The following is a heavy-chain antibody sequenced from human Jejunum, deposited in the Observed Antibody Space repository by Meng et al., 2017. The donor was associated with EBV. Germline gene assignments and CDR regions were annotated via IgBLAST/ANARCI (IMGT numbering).Heavy chain of an antibody. CDR2: IYWDDDK. D-gene: IGHD3-10*01. CDR3: AHRLRSGSPWAWGYFDY. Sequence: IPLKESGPTVVKPKQTLTLTCTFSGFSLSTSGVGVGWIRQPPGEALEWLAVIYWDDDKRYSPYLKNRLTITKDTSKNQVVLTMTNMDPVDTATYYCAHRLRSGSPWAWGYFDYWGQGTLVTVSS. CDR1: GFSLSTSGVG. J-gene: IGHJ4*02. V-gene: IGHV2-5*02.